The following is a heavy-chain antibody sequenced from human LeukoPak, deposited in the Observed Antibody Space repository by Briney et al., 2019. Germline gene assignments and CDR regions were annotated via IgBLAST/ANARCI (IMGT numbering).Heavy chain of an antibody. V-gene: IGHV4-59*01. CDR1: GGSISSCY. J-gene: IGHJ4*02. D-gene: IGHD3-22*01. CDR3: ARVRALSYYDSSGDLYYFDY. CDR2: IYYSGST. Sequence: SETLSLTCTVSGGSISSCYRSWIRQPPGKGLEWIGYIYYSGSTNYNPSLKSRVTISVDTSKNQFSLKLSSVTAADTAVYYCARVRALSYYDSSGDLYYFDYWGQGTLVTVSS.